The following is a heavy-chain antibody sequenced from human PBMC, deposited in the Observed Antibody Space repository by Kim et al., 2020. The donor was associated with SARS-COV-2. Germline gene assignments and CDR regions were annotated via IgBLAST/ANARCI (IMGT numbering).Heavy chain of an antibody. V-gene: IGHV4-39*01. D-gene: IGHD1-26*01. CDR2: T. Sequence: THHNPSLKSRDTISVDTSKSQFSQKLNSVTAADTAVYYCARRPYSGSHWDHWGQGTLVTVSS. CDR3: ARRPYSGSHWDH. J-gene: IGHJ4*02.